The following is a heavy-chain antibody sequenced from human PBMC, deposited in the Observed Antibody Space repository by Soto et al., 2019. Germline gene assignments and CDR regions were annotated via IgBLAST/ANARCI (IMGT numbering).Heavy chain of an antibody. CDR2: VSGSGGST. Sequence: GGSLRLSCAASGFTFTNSAMSWVRQAPGKGLEWVSTVSGSGGSTYYADSVKGRFTISRDNSKSTLYLQVNSLGAEDTAVYYCAKEPGYSNGWYFDYWGQGTLVTVS. CDR3: AKEPGYSNGWYFDY. D-gene: IGHD6-19*01. V-gene: IGHV3-23*01. CDR1: GFTFTNSA. J-gene: IGHJ4*02.